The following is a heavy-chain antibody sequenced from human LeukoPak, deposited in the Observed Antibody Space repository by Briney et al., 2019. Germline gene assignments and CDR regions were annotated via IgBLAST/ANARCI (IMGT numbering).Heavy chain of an antibody. CDR3: ARDGYSYGLGWFDP. J-gene: IGHJ5*02. CDR2: IYYSGST. D-gene: IGHD5-18*01. V-gene: IGHV4-59*01. Sequence: SETLSLTCTVSGGSISSYYWSWIRQPPGRGLEWIGYIYYSGSTNYNHSLKSRVTISVDTSKNQFSLRLTSVTAADMAVYFCARDGYSYGLGWFDPWGQGTLVTVSS. CDR1: GGSISSYY.